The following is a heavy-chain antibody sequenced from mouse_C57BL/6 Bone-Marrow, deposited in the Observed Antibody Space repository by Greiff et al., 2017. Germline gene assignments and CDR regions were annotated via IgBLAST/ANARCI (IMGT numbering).Heavy chain of an antibody. D-gene: IGHD1-1*01. Sequence: EVKVVESGGGLVKPGGSLKLSCAASGFTFSDYGMHWVRQAPEKGLEWVAYISSGSSTIYYADTVKGRFTISRDNAKNTLFLQMTSLRSEDTAMYYCARDYYGSSSHYYAMDYWGQGTSVTVSS. CDR1: GFTFSDYG. J-gene: IGHJ4*01. CDR3: ARDYYGSSSHYYAMDY. CDR2: ISSGSSTI. V-gene: IGHV5-17*01.